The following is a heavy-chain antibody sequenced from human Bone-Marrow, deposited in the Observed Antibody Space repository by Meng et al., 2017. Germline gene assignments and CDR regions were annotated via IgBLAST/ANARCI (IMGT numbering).Heavy chain of an antibody. CDR1: GGTFSSYA. D-gene: IGHD3-10*01. CDR2: IIPIFGTA. V-gene: IGHV1-69*13. CDR3: ARGRYMVRGVRNNWFDP. Sequence: SVKVSCKASGGTFSSYAISWVRQAPGQGLEWMGGIIPIFGTANYAQKFQGRVTITADESTSTAYMELSSLRSEDTVVYYCARGRYMVRGVRNNWFDPWGQGTLVTVSS. J-gene: IGHJ5*02.